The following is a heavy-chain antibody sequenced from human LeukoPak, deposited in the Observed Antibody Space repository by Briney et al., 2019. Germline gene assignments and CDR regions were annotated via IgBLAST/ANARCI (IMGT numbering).Heavy chain of an antibody. CDR1: GGSISSYY. V-gene: IGHV4-59*08. D-gene: IGHD2/OR15-2a*01. J-gene: IGHJ4*02. CDR3: ARSDFFSDY. Sequence: SETLSLTCTVSGGSISSYYWTWIRQPPGKGLEWIGYIYYSGSTNYNPSLKSRVTISVDTSKNQFSLKLSSVTAADTAVYYCARSDFFSDYWGQGTLVTVSS. CDR2: IYYSGST.